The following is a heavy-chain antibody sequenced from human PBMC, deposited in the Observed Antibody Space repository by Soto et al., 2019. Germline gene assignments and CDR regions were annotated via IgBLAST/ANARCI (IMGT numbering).Heavy chain of an antibody. CDR2: ISAYNGNT. V-gene: IGHV1-18*01. J-gene: IGHJ3*02. Sequence: ASVKVSCKASGYTFTSYGISWVRQAPGQGLEWMGWISAYNGNTNYAQKFQGRVTMTRDTSTSTVYMELSSLRSEDTAVYYCARDYIAVAGDRTFDIWGQGTMVTVSS. CDR1: GYTFTSYG. CDR3: ARDYIAVAGDRTFDI. D-gene: IGHD6-19*01.